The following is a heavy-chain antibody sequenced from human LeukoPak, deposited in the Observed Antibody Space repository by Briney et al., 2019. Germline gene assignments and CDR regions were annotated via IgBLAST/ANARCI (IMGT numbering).Heavy chain of an antibody. J-gene: IGHJ3*01. V-gene: IGHV3-66*04. D-gene: IGHD3-9*01. CDR3: ASQRRVDLGFAFNL. CDR2: IYSGGSA. Sequence: GGSLRLSCVASGFSFSSYVMNWVRQAPGKGLEWVSVIYSGGSAYYADSVKGRFTISRDNSKNTLYLQMNSLRADDTAVYYCASQRRVDLGFAFNLWGQGTMVTVSS. CDR1: GFSFSSYV.